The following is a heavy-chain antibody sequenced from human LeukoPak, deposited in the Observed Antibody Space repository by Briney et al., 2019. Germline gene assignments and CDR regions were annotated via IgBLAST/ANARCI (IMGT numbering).Heavy chain of an antibody. D-gene: IGHD1-14*01. CDR2: IYHSGGT. CDR3: ARLMGGYKPRY. V-gene: IGHV4-4*02. J-gene: IGHJ4*02. Sequence: PSGTLSLTCAVSGGSISSSTNWWSWVRQPPGKGLEWIGEIYHSGGTNYNPSLKSRITISVDKSQNQFSLKLSSVTAADTAVYYCARLMGGYKPRYWGQGTLVTVSS. CDR1: GGSISSSTNW.